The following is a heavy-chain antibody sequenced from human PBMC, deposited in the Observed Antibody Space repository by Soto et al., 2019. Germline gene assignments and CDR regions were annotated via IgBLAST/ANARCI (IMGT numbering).Heavy chain of an antibody. CDR1: GGSISSGGYY. Sequence: SETLSLTCTVSGGSISSGGYYWSWIRQHPGKGLEWIGYIYYSGSTYYNPSLKSRVTISVDTSKNQFSLKLSSVTAADTAVYYCARGEGPAYCGGDCYWEGAFDIWGQGTMVTVSS. D-gene: IGHD2-21*01. CDR3: ARGEGPAYCGGDCYWEGAFDI. J-gene: IGHJ3*02. V-gene: IGHV4-31*03. CDR2: IYYSGST.